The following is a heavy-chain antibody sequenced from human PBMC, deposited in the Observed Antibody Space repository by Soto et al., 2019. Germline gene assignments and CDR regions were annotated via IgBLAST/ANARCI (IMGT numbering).Heavy chain of an antibody. Sequence: QAQLVQSGAEVKKPGASVKVSCKTSGYTFTACYIHWVRQAPGQRLEWVGWINPKTGDTKYAQKVQGRVTMTGDTSITTANMELGRLRSDDTAVYYCARQLAYCGGYCYTEPIDYWCQGTLVTVSS. V-gene: IGHV1-2*02. J-gene: IGHJ4*02. CDR2: INPKTGDT. CDR3: ARQLAYCGGYCYTEPIDY. CDR1: GYTFTACY. D-gene: IGHD2-21*02.